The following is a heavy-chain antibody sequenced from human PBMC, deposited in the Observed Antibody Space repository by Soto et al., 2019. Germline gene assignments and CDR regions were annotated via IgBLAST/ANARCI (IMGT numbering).Heavy chain of an antibody. Sequence: QVQLQESGPGLVKPSGTLSLTCGVSGGSIRSNKWWSWVRQPPGKGLEWIGEIYHSGSTNYNPSLKSRVTISVAKAKNTFSLKLNSVTDADTAVYYCARWGDWMPQVLWGQGTLVTVSS. V-gene: IGHV4-4*02. CDR1: GGSIRSNKW. J-gene: IGHJ4*02. CDR2: IYHSGST. CDR3: ARWGDWMPQVL. D-gene: IGHD1-1*01.